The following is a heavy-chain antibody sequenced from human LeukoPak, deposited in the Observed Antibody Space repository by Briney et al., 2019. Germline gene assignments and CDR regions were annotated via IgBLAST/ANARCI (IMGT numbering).Heavy chain of an antibody. Sequence: SETLSLTCTVSGGSISSYYWSWIRQPPGKGLEWIGYIYYSGSTNYNPSLKSRVTISVDTSKNQFSLKLSSVTAADTAVYYCARTDYDSSGYYYDYWGQGTLVTVSS. CDR1: GGSISSYY. CDR2: IYYSGST. D-gene: IGHD3-22*01. J-gene: IGHJ4*02. V-gene: IGHV4-59*01. CDR3: ARTDYDSSGYYYDY.